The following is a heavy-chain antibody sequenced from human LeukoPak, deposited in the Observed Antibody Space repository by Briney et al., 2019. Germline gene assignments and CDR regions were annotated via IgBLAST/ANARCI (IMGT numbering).Heavy chain of an antibody. V-gene: IGHV1-69*13. J-gene: IGHJ4*02. Sequence: SVKVSCKSSGGTFSSYAISWVRQAPGQGLEWMGGIIPIFGTANYAQKFQGRVTITADESTSTAYMELSSLRSEDTAVYYCARGRAAAGTRDRFDYWGQGTLVTVSS. CDR2: IIPIFGTA. D-gene: IGHD6-13*01. CDR3: ARGRAAAGTRDRFDY. CDR1: GGTFSSYA.